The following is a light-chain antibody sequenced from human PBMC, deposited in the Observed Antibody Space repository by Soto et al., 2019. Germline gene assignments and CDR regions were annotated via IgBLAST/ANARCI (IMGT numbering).Light chain of an antibody. J-gene: IGKJ1*01. CDR1: QSVSSSY. V-gene: IGKV3-20*01. CDR3: QQSYVTPWT. CDR2: GAS. Sequence: IVLTQSPGTLSLSPGEGATLSCRASQSVSSSYLAWYQQKPGQAPRLLIYGASSRATGIPDRFSGSGSGTDFTLTISSLQPEDFATYYCQQSYVTPWTFGQGTKVDIK.